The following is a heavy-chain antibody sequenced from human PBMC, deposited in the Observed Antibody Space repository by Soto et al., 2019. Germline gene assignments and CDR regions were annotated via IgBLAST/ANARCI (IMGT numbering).Heavy chain of an antibody. Sequence: EVQLLESGGGLVQPGGSLRLSCAASGLTFSNYAMSWVRQAPGKGLEWVSAISGSGGSTYYADSVKGRFTISRDNSKNTLFLQMNSLRAEDTAVYYCATRPRISVAVALFDYWGQGTLVTVSS. J-gene: IGHJ4*02. CDR3: ATRPRISVAVALFDY. D-gene: IGHD6-19*01. CDR1: GLTFSNYA. V-gene: IGHV3-23*01. CDR2: ISGSGGST.